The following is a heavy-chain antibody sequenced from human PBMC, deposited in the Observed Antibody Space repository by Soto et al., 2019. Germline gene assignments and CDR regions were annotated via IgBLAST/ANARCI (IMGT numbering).Heavy chain of an antibody. CDR3: ATLGAAVRTGFFDY. Sequence: QVQLQESGPGLVKPSGTLSLTCAVSGGSISSGNWWTWVRQPPGKGLERLGEIYHSGSTNNNPSLKSRVTISVDKSKNQCSLKLTSVTAADTAVYYCATLGAAVRTGFFDYWGQGTLVTVSS. CDR2: IYHSGST. D-gene: IGHD6-25*01. J-gene: IGHJ4*02. CDR1: GGSISSGNW. V-gene: IGHV4-4*02.